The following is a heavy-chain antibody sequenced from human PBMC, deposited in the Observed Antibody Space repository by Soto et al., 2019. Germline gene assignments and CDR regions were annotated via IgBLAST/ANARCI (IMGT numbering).Heavy chain of an antibody. D-gene: IGHD5-12*01. Sequence: EVQLVESGGGLVQPGRSLRLSCAASGFTFDDYAMHWVRQAPGKGLEWVSGISWNSGSIGYADSVKGRFTISRDNAKNSLYLQMKSLRAEDTALYYCAKVAYSGYEGFADYWGQGTLVTVSS. J-gene: IGHJ4*02. V-gene: IGHV3-9*01. CDR3: AKVAYSGYEGFADY. CDR1: GFTFDDYA. CDR2: ISWNSGSI.